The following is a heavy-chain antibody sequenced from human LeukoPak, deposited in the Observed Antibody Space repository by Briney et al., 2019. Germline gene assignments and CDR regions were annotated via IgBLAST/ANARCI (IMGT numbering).Heavy chain of an antibody. J-gene: IGHJ3*01. CDR1: GGSFSGYY. CDR2: INHSGSA. D-gene: IGHD3-22*01. CDR3: ARDLLTYYYDTSDYDAFDL. Sequence: SETLSLTCAVYGGSFSGYYWSWIRQPPGKGLEWIGEINHSGSANYNPSLKSRVTISVDTSKNQFSLELSSVTAADTAVYYCARDLLTYYYDTSDYDAFDLWGQGTMVTVSS. V-gene: IGHV4-34*01.